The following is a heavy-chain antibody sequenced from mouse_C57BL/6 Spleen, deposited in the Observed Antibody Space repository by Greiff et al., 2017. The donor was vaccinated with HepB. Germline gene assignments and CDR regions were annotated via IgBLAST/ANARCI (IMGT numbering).Heavy chain of an antibody. D-gene: IGHD4-1*01. V-gene: IGHV5-16*01. Sequence: EVKLVESEGGLVQPGSSMKLSCTASGFTFSDYYMAWVRQVPEKGLEWVANINYDGSSTYYLDSLKSRFIISRDNAKNILYLQMSSLKSEDTATYYCARADGTSWFAYWGQGTLVTVSA. CDR2: INYDGSST. J-gene: IGHJ3*01. CDR1: GFTFSDYY. CDR3: ARADGTSWFAY.